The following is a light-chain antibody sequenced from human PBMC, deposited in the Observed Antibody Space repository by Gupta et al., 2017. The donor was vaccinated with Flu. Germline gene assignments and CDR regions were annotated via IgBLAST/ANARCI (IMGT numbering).Light chain of an antibody. Sequence: SLFASLGDKVAITTRARHSISNYLDWYQKKPGEAPKLLIYRASSFQSGVPSRFSGSGYATDVTRTISSRQPEERASSCCRQNNSTPLLTFGLGTKVDIK. CDR3: RQNNSTPLLT. CDR2: RAS. J-gene: IGKJ3*01. CDR1: HSISNY. V-gene: IGKV1-39*01.